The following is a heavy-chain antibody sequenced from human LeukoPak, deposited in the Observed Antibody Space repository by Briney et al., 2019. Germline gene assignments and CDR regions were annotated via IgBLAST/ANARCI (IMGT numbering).Heavy chain of an antibody. J-gene: IGHJ4*02. CDR3: ARYNGDLTGGFDY. CDR2: ISSSGSTI. Sequence: PGGSLRLSCAASGFTFSSYEMNWVRQAPGKGLEWVSYISSSGSTIYYADSVKGRFTISRDNAKNSLYLQMNSLRSEDTAVYYCARYNGDLTGGFDYWGQGTLVTVSS. D-gene: IGHD4-17*01. V-gene: IGHV3-48*03. CDR1: GFTFSSYE.